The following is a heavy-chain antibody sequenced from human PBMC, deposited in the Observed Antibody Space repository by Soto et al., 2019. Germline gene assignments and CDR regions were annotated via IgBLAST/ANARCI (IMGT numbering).Heavy chain of an antibody. Sequence: GGSLRLSCAASGFTFSNYAMNWVRQAPGKGLEWVSSIGQTPTNTYYADSVKGRFTISRDSSKNTLYLQMNSLRAEDTAVYYCARVRYGGYGPNPADAFDIWGQGTMVTVSS. CDR3: ARVRYGGYGPNPADAFDI. CDR2: IGQTPTNT. J-gene: IGHJ3*02. D-gene: IGHD5-12*01. V-gene: IGHV3-23*01. CDR1: GFTFSNYA.